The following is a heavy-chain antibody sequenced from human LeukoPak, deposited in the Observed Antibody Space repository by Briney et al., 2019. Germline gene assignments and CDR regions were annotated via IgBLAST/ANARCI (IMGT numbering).Heavy chain of an antibody. Sequence: PGRSLRLSCTASGFTFGDYAMSWFRQAPGKGLEWVGFIRSKAYGGTTEYAASVKGRFTISRDDSKSIAYLQMNSLKTEDTAVYYCTGDYGGNFSFDCWGQGTLVTVSS. D-gene: IGHD4-23*01. V-gene: IGHV3-49*03. CDR3: TGDYGGNFSFDC. J-gene: IGHJ4*02. CDR1: GFTFGDYA. CDR2: IRSKAYGGTT.